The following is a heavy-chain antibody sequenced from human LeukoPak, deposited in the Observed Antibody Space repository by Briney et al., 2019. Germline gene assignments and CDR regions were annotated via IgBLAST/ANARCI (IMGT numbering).Heavy chain of an antibody. Sequence: GGSLRLSXAASGFTFSSYAMSWVRQAPGKGLEWVSAISGSGGSTYYADSVKGRFTISRDNSKNTLYLQMNSLRAEDTAVYYCAKSQINIVVVVAATGDWFDPWGPGTLVTVSS. D-gene: IGHD2-15*01. J-gene: IGHJ5*02. CDR2: ISGSGGST. CDR3: AKSQINIVVVVAATGDWFDP. V-gene: IGHV3-23*01. CDR1: GFTFSSYA.